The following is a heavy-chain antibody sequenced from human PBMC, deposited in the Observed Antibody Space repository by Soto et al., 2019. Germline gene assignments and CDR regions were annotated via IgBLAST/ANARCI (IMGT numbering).Heavy chain of an antibody. J-gene: IGHJ6*03. CDR1: GGSMTSYY. V-gene: IGHV4-59*08. Sequence: QVQLQESGPGLVKPSETLSLTCTVSGGSMTSYYWSWIRQPPGKGLEWIGNVYHSGSTNYNPSLKSRVTISVDTSKNQFSLKLSSVTAADTAVYYCARQNYYYYFMDVWRKGTTVTVSS. CDR2: VYHSGST. CDR3: ARQNYYYYFMDV.